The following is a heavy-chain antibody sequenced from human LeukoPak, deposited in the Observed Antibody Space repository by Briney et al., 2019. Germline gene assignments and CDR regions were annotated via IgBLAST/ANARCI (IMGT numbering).Heavy chain of an antibody. J-gene: IGHJ4*02. V-gene: IGHV4-30-2*01. CDR3: ARKKDYGDYVDY. D-gene: IGHD4-17*01. CDR2: IYHSGNT. Sequence: SETLSLTCAVSGASISSGGYSWNWIRLPPGKGLEWIADIYHSGNTYYNPSLRSRVTISVDTSKNQFSLMLSSVTAADTALHYCARKKDYGDYVDYWGQGTLVTVSS. CDR1: GASISSGGYS.